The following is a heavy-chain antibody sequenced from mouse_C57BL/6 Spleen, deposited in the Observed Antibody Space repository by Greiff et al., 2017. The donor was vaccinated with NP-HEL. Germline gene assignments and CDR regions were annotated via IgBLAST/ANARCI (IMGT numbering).Heavy chain of an antibody. D-gene: IGHD1-1*01. CDR3: AKEERKYYGTGFAY. CDR2: IYPRDGST. J-gene: IGHJ3*01. CDR1: GYTFTSYD. Sequence: QVQLQQSGPELVKPGASVKLSCKASGYTFTSYDINWVKQRPGQGLEWIGWIYPRDGSTKYNEKFKGKATLTVDTSSSTAYMELHSLTSEDSAVYFCAKEERKYYGTGFAYWGQGTLVTVSA. V-gene: IGHV1-85*01.